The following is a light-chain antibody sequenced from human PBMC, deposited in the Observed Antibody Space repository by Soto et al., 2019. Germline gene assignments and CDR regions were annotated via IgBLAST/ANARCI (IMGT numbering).Light chain of an antibody. J-gene: IGKJ1*01. V-gene: IGKV3-15*01. CDR1: QSVDTY. CDR2: GAS. Sequence: EILMTQSPDTLSVSLGERATLSCRATQSVDTYLAWYQQRPGQSPRLLIYGASTRATDVPGRFSGSGSGTEFTLTITSLQSEDFSVYGCQQYNDWPRTFGQGTKVEIK. CDR3: QQYNDWPRT.